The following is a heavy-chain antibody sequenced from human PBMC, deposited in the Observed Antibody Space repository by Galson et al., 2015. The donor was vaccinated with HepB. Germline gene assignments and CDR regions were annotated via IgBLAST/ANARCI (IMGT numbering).Heavy chain of an antibody. Sequence: SLRLSCAASGFTFSSYAMHWVRQAPGKGLEWVAVISYDGSNKYYADSVKGRFTISRDNSKNTLYLQMNSLRAEDTAVYYCARDYEGLDYWGQGTLVTVSS. CDR3: ARDYEGLDY. D-gene: IGHD3-3*01. J-gene: IGHJ4*02. CDR1: GFTFSSYA. CDR2: ISYDGSNK. V-gene: IGHV3-30-3*01.